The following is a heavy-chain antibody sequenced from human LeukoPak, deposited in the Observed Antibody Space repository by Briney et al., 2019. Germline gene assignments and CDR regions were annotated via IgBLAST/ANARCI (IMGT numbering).Heavy chain of an antibody. D-gene: IGHD2-21*01. CDR1: GFTFSSYS. J-gene: IGHJ5*02. V-gene: IGHV3-48*04. CDR2: ISSSSSTI. CDR3: ARILCGWFDP. Sequence: PGGSLRLSCAASGFTFSSYSMNWVRQAPGKGLEWVSYISSSSSTIYYADSVKGRFTISRDNAKNSLYLQMNSLRAEDTAVYYCARILCGWFDPWGQGTLVTVSS.